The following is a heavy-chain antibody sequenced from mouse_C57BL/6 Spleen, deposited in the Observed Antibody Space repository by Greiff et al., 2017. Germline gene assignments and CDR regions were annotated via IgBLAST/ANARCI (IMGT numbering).Heavy chain of an antibody. CDR3: AREAYYSNYYAMDY. D-gene: IGHD2-5*01. CDR2: INYDGSST. CDR1: GFTFSDYY. V-gene: IGHV5-16*01. J-gene: IGHJ4*01. Sequence: EVMLVESEGGLVQPGSSMKLSCTASGFTFSDYYMAWVRQVPEKGLEWVANINYDGSSTYYLDSLKSRFIISRDNAKNILYLQMSSLKSEDTATYYCAREAYYSNYYAMDYWGQGTSVTVSS.